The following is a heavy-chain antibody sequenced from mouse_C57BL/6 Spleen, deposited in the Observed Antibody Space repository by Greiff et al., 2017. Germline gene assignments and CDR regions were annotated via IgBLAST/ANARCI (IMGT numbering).Heavy chain of an antibody. D-gene: IGHD2-5*01. V-gene: IGHV14-1*01. CDR1: GFNIKDYY. J-gene: IGHJ3*01. CDR3: TRGGIVSYVWFAY. CDR2: IDPEDGDT. Sequence: EVQVVESGAELVRPGASVKLSCTASGFNIKDYYMHWVKQRPEQCLEWIGRIDPEDGDTEYAPKFQGKATMTADTSSNTAYLQLSSLTSEDTAVYYCTRGGIVSYVWFAYWGQGTLVTVSA.